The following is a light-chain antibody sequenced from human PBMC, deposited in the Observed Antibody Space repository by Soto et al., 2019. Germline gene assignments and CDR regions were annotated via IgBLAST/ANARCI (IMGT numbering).Light chain of an antibody. CDR2: DVS. V-gene: IGLV2-11*01. CDR3: CSYAGTYSYV. Sequence: QSVLTQPRSVSGSPGQSVTISCTGTSNDVGGYDYVSWYQQHPGKAPKLIIYDVSKRPSGVPDRFSGSKSGITASLTISGLQSEDEADYYCCSYAGTYSYVFGTETKLTVL. J-gene: IGLJ1*01. CDR1: SNDVGGYDY.